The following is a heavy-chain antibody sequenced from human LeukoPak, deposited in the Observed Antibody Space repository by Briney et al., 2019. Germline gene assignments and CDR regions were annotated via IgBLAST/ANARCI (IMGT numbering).Heavy chain of an antibody. CDR3: VRHISTNTGYFDS. CDR1: GGSINSHSYY. J-gene: IGHJ4*02. D-gene: IGHD5-24*01. V-gene: IGHV4-39*01. CDR2: VYYDGTS. Sequence: SETLSLTCTVSGGSINSHSYYWGWIRQPPGKGLEWIGSVYYDGTSYSNPSLKSRVAVFVDTSRDQFSLDLSFVTAADTALYYCVRHISTNTGYFDSCGQGALVSVSS.